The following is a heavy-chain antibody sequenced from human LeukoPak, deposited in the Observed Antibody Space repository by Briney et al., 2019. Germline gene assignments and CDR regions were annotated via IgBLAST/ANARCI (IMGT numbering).Heavy chain of an antibody. CDR3: ATRGYCSGTSCYAPQP. Sequence: GGSLRLSRAGSGFTFSSYAMTWVHQAPGKGLEWLSAISGSGDSTYYADSVKGRFTISRDNSKNTLYLQMNSLRPEDTAVYYCATRGYCSGTSCYAPQPWGQGTLVTVSS. CDR2: ISGSGDST. J-gene: IGHJ5*02. CDR1: GFTFSSYA. V-gene: IGHV3-23*01. D-gene: IGHD2-2*01.